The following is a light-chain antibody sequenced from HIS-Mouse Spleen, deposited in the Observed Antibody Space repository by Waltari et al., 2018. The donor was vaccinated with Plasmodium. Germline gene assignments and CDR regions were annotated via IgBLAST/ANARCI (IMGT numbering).Light chain of an antibody. J-gene: IGKJ1*01. Sequence: DIQMTQSPSTLSASVGDRVPITCRASQSISSWLAWYQQKPGRAPKLLIYKAYSLESGVPSRFSGSGSGTEFTLTISSLQPDDFATYYCQQYNSYSWTFGQGTKVEIK. V-gene: IGKV1-5*03. CDR3: QQYNSYSWT. CDR2: KAY. CDR1: QSISSW.